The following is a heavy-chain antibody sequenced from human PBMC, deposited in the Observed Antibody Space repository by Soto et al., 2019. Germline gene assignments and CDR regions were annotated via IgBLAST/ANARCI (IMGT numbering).Heavy chain of an antibody. CDR1: GXIFKNFS. Sequence: GSLRLSGVGSGXIFKNFSINWVRQAPGKGLELVSFIRGTGLNTYYAGSVKGRFTISIDNSKNTGYLQMYNLTVDDTGISYCANRASPADIENWFDPWGPGTQFTVS. CDR2: IRGTGLNT. D-gene: IGHD2-15*01. J-gene: IGHJ5*02. V-gene: IGHV3-23*01. CDR3: ANRASPADIENWFDP.